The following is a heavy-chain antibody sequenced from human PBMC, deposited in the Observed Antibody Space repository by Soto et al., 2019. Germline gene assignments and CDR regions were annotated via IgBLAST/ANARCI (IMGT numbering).Heavy chain of an antibody. CDR3: ARGIAVAGPYGMDV. D-gene: IGHD6-19*01. CDR1: GDSVSSNSAS. J-gene: IGHJ6*04. Sequence: SQTLSLTCAISGDSVSSNSASWNWIRQSPSRGLEWLGRTYYRSKWYNDYAVSVKSRITINPDTSKNHFSLQLNSVTPEDTAVYYCARGIAVAGPYGMDVWGKGTTVTVS. V-gene: IGHV6-1*01. CDR2: TYYRSKWYN.